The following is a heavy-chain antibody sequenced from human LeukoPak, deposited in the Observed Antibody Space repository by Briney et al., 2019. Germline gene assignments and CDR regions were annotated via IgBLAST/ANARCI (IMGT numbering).Heavy chain of an antibody. D-gene: IGHD3-22*01. CDR3: ARGYQMAYYYDSSGYLFDY. V-gene: IGHV4-61*02. CDR1: GGSISSGSYY. CDR2: IYTSGSI. Sequence: SQTLSLTCTVSGGSISSGSYYWSWIRQPAGKGLEWIGRIYTSGSINYNPSLKSRVTISVDTSKNQFSLKLSSVTAADTAVYYCARGYQMAYYYDSSGYLFDYWGQGTLVTVSS. J-gene: IGHJ4*02.